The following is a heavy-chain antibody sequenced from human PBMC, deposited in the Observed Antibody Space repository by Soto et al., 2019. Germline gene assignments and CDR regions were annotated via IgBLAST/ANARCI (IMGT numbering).Heavy chain of an antibody. CDR1: GGTFSSYA. CDR2: IIPIFGTA. J-gene: IGHJ5*02. CDR3: ARRIDCRSTSCYARNWFDP. D-gene: IGHD2-2*01. V-gene: IGHV1-69*01. Sequence: QVQLVQSGAEVKKPGSSVKVSCKASGGTFSSYAISWVRQAPGQGLEWMGGIIPIFGTANYAQKFQGRVTITADESTSTAYMELSSLRSEDTAVYYCARRIDCRSTSCYARNWFDPWGQGTLVTVSS.